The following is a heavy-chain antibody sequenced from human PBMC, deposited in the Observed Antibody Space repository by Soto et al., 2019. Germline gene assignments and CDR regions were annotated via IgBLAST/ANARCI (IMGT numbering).Heavy chain of an antibody. V-gene: IGHV4-4*07. CDR2: IYTSGST. CDR1: AGSISSYY. Sequence: PSETLSLTCTVSAGSISSYYWSWIRQPAGKGLEWIGRIYTSGSTNYNPSLKSRVTMSVDTSKNQFSLKLSSVTAADTAVYYCARFGVHYYYYGMDVWGQGTTVTVSS. D-gene: IGHD3-10*01. CDR3: ARFGVHYYYYGMDV. J-gene: IGHJ6*02.